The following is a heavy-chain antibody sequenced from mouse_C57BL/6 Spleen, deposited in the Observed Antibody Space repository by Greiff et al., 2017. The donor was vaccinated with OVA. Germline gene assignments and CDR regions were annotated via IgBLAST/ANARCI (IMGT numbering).Heavy chain of an antibody. D-gene: IGHD2-1*01. V-gene: IGHV1-82*01. CDR1: GYAFSSSW. CDR3: ARSYGNYNAMDY. Sequence: QVQLKESGPELVKPGASVKISCKASGYAFSSSWMNWVKQRPGKGLEWIGRIYPGDGDTNYNGKFKGKATLTADKSSSTAYMQLSSLTSEDSAVYFCARSYGNYNAMDYWGQGTSVTVSS. CDR2: IYPGDGDT. J-gene: IGHJ4*01.